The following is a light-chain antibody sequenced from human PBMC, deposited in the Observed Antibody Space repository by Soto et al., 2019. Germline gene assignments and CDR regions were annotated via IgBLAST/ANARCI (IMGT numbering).Light chain of an antibody. V-gene: IGKV3-20*01. J-gene: IGKJ4*01. Sequence: EIVLTQSPGTLSLSPGERVTLSCRASQSVSSNYLAWYQQKPGQAPRLLIHGASNRATGIPDRFSGSGSGADFTLTIIRLEPEDFSVYYCQQYGGLPLTFGGGTKVEIK. CDR2: GAS. CDR3: QQYGGLPLT. CDR1: QSVSSNY.